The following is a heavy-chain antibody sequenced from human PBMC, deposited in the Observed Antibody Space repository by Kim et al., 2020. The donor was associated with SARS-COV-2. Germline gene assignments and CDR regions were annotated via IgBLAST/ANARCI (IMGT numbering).Heavy chain of an antibody. CDR1: GGSISSYY. Sequence: SETLSLTCTVSGGSISSYYWSWIRQPPGKGLEWIGYIYYSGSTNYNPSLKSRVTISVDTSKNQFSLKLSSVTAADTAVYYCARRAPYYDILTGYYYDAFDIWGQGTMVTVSS. J-gene: IGHJ3*02. CDR2: IYYSGST. CDR3: ARRAPYYDILTGYYYDAFDI. V-gene: IGHV4-59*01. D-gene: IGHD3-9*01.